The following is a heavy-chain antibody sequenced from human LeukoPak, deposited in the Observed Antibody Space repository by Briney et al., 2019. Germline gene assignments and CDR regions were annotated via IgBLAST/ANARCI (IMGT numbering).Heavy chain of an antibody. Sequence: GESLKISCKGSGYSFTTYWIGWVRQMPGKGLEWMGIIYPGDSDTRYSPSFQGHATISADKSMSTAYLQWSSLKASDTAMYYCVRLDGDYVSFFDYWGQGTLVTVSS. D-gene: IGHD4-17*01. J-gene: IGHJ4*02. CDR2: IYPGDSDT. CDR3: VRLDGDYVSFFDY. CDR1: GYSFTTYW. V-gene: IGHV5-51*01.